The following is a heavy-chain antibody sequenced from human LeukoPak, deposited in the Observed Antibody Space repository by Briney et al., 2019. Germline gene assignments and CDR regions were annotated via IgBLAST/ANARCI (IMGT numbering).Heavy chain of an antibody. J-gene: IGHJ3*02. V-gene: IGHV3-43D*03. D-gene: IGHD5-18*01. Sequence: GGSLRLSCAASGFTFDDYAMHWVRQAPGKGLEWVSLISRDGGSTYYADSVKGRFTISRDNSKNSLYLQMNSLRAEDTALYYCAKVRIQLWNDAFDIWGQGTMVTVSS. CDR3: AKVRIQLWNDAFDI. CDR1: GFTFDDYA. CDR2: ISRDGGST.